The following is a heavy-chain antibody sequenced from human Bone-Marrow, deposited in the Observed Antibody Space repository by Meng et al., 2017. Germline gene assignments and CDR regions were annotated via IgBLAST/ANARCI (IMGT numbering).Heavy chain of an antibody. Sequence: SETLSLTCTVSGGSISSSSYYWGWIRQPPGKGLEWIGSIYYSGSTYYTPSLKSRVTISVDTSKNQCSLKLSSVTAADTAVYYCVSSRVAVAGPRLYFDYWGQGTLVTVSS. CDR3: VSSRVAVAGPRLYFDY. CDR1: GGSISSSSYY. D-gene: IGHD6-19*01. J-gene: IGHJ4*02. CDR2: IYYSGST. V-gene: IGHV4-39*07.